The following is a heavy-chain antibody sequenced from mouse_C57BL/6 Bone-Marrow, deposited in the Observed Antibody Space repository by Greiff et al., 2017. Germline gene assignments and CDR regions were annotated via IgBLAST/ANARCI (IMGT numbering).Heavy chain of an antibody. Sequence: VQLQQPGAELVKPGASVKLSCKASGYTFTSYWMQWVKQRPGQGLEWIGAIDPSDSYTNYNQKFKGKATLTVDTSYSTAYMQLSSLTSEDSAVYYCAGYYCFNSYYYAMDYWGQGTSVTVSS. CDR1: GYTFTSYW. CDR3: AGYYCFNSYYYAMDY. D-gene: IGHD1-1*01. CDR2: IDPSDSYT. J-gene: IGHJ4*01. V-gene: IGHV1-50*01.